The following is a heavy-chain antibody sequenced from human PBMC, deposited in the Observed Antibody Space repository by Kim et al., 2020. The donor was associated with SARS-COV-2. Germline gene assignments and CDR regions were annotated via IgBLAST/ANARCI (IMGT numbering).Heavy chain of an antibody. CDR3: ARTRDAFDI. Sequence: SETLSLTCAVYGGSFSGYYWSWIRQPPRKGLEWIGEINHSGSTNYNPSLKSRVTITVDTSKNQFSLKLSSVTAADTAVYYCARTRDAFDIWGQGTMVTVSS. CDR2: INHSGST. V-gene: IGHV4-34*01. CDR1: GGSFSGYY. J-gene: IGHJ3*02.